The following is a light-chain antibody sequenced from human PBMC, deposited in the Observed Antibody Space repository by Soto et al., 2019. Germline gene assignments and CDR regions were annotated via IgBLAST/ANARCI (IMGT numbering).Light chain of an antibody. CDR1: QTVTSNY. CDR3: QQYGTSPIT. J-gene: IGKJ1*01. V-gene: IGKV3-20*01. CDR2: GTS. Sequence: DIVLTQSPGTLSLSPGEEATLSCRASQTVTSNYLVWYQQRPGQAPRLLIYGTSAREFGIPDRFSGSGSGRDFTLTISRLEPADFAVYYCQQYGTSPITIGQGTKVEI.